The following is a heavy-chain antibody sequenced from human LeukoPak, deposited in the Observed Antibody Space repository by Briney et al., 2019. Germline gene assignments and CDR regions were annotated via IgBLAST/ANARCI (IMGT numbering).Heavy chain of an antibody. V-gene: IGHV1-18*01. J-gene: IGHJ4*02. CDR3: ARVARYGDSSFDY. Sequence: ASVKVSCKASGYTFTNYGLSWVRQAPGQGLEWMGWISAYSGNTNYAQKLQDRVTMTTDTSTSTAYMELRSLRSDDTAVYYCARVARYGDSSFDYWGQGTLVTVSS. CDR2: ISAYSGNT. CDR1: GYTFTNYG. D-gene: IGHD4-17*01.